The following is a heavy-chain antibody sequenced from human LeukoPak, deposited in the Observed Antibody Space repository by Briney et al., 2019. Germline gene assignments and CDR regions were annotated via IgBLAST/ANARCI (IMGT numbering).Heavy chain of an antibody. CDR3: ARGSGSYSFNLLGFDP. CDR2: IIPIFGTA. D-gene: IGHD1-26*01. V-gene: IGHV1-69*13. J-gene: IGHJ5*02. Sequence: ASVKVSCKASGGTFSSYAISWVRQAPGQGLEWMGGIIPIFGTANYAQKFQGRVTITADESTSTAYMELSSLRSEDTAVYYCARGSGSYSFNLLGFDPWGQGTLVTVSS. CDR1: GGTFSSYA.